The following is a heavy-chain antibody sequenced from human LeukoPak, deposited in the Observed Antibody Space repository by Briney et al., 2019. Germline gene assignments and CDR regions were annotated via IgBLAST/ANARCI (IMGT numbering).Heavy chain of an antibody. J-gene: IGHJ3*02. CDR3: AKDRGVVTALGAFDI. V-gene: IGHV3-23*01. CDR1: GFTFSSYW. CDR2: ISGSGGST. Sequence: PGGSLRLSCAASGFTFSSYWMSWVRQAPGKGLEWVSAISGSGGSTYYADSVKGRFTISRDNSKNTLYLQMNSLRAEDTAVYYCAKDRGVVTALGAFDIWGQGTMVTVSS. D-gene: IGHD2-21*02.